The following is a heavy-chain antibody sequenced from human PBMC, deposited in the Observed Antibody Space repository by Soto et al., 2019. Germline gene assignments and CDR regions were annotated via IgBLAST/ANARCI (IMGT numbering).Heavy chain of an antibody. CDR3: ARGGSDYDFWSGYYYYYYGMDV. V-gene: IGHV4-34*01. CDR1: GGSFSGYY. J-gene: IGHJ6*02. D-gene: IGHD3-3*01. Sequence: PSETLSLTCAVYGGSFSGYYWSWIRQPPGKGLEWIGEINHSGSTNYNPSLKSRVTISVDTSKNQFSLKLSPVTAADTAVYYCARGGSDYDFWSGYYYYYYGMDVWGQGTTVTVSS. CDR2: INHSGST.